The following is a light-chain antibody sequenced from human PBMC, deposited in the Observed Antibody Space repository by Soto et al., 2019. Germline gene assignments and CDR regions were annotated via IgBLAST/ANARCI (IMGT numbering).Light chain of an antibody. J-gene: IGKJ3*01. CDR3: QHCSNWSLT. Sequence: DMVLTQSPATLSLSPGARATLSCRASESVSNYLAWYQQNSCQAPMLLIYDASNRSTGIPARFSGSRYGTYFTLTISCLEPEDLAVDYCQHCSNWSLTFGAGTRVDFK. CDR2: DAS. V-gene: IGKV3-11*01. CDR1: ESVSNY.